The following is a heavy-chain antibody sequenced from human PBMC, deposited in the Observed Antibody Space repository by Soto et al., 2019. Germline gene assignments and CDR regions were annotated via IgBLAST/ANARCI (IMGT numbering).Heavy chain of an antibody. CDR2: VAHDGTSK. J-gene: IGHJ4*02. D-gene: IGHD1-20*01. Sequence: XGSLRVTSAASGFSFSDHSLHWVRRAPGKGLEWVALVAHDGTSKYYAGSVKGRFTIASDKSSNTLFLQMDSLDTEDTAVYYCARDNRITGIVAEIDFWGRGTLVTVSS. V-gene: IGHV3-30-3*01. CDR3: ARDNRITGIVAEIDF. CDR1: GFSFSDHS.